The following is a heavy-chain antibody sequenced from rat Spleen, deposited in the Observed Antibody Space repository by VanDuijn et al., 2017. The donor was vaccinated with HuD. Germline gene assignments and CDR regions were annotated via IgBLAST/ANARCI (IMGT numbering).Heavy chain of an antibody. CDR1: DYSITSNY. V-gene: IGHV3-3*01. J-gene: IGHJ3*01. CDR3: ARLLLLYGEGWFAY. D-gene: IGHD1-11*01. Sequence: EVQLQESGPGLVKPSQSLSLTCSVTDYSITSNYWGWIRQFPGNKLEWMGYINSAGNTNSNPSLKSRISITRDTSKNQFFLQLNSVTTEDTATYYCARLLLLYGEGWFAYWGQGTLVTVSS. CDR2: INSAGNT.